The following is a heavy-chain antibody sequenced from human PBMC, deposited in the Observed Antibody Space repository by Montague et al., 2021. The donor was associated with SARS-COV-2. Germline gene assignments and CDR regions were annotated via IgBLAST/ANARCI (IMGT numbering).Heavy chain of an antibody. Sequence: TLSLTCTVSGGSISSGGYYWSWVRQPAGKGLDWIGHMFHSGGTNYXPSLKSRVTMSVDTSKIQFSLNLTSVTAADTAVYYCARASYYVMTRRVNAMDVWGQGTTVTVSS. D-gene: IGHD3-16*01. CDR2: MFHSGGT. J-gene: IGHJ6*02. V-gene: IGHV4-31*03. CDR3: ARASYYVMTRRVNAMDV. CDR1: GGSISSGGYY.